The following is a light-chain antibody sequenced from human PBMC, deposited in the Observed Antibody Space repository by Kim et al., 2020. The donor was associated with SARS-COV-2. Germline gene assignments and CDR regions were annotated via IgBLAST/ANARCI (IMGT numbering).Light chain of an antibody. CDR1: SSDVGSYNY. CDR2: DVS. Sequence: SLNISCTGTSSDVGSYNYVSWYQQHPGKAPKLMIYDVSNRPSGVSNRFSGSKSGNTASLTISGLQAEDEADYYCSSYTSSSTLVVFGGGTQLTVL. CDR3: SSYTSSSTLVV. J-gene: IGLJ2*01. V-gene: IGLV2-14*03.